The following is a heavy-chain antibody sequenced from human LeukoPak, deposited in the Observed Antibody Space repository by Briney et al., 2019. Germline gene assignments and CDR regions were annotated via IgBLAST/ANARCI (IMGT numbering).Heavy chain of an antibody. CDR3: AIRRPLGYCSSTSCYAEWGFDY. Sequence: SETLSLTCAVSGYSISSGYYWGWIRQPPGKGLERIGSIYHSGSTYYNPSLKSRVTISVDTSKNQFSLKLSSVTAADTAVYYCAIRRPLGYCSSTSCYAEWGFDYWGQGTLVTVSS. D-gene: IGHD2-2*01. CDR1: GYSISSGYY. CDR2: IYHSGST. V-gene: IGHV4-38-2*01. J-gene: IGHJ4*02.